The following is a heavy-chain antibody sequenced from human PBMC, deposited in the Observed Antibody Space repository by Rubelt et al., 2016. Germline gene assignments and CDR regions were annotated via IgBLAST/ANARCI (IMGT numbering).Heavy chain of an antibody. CDR3: ARDWYGAIDC. J-gene: IGHJ4*02. CDR1: GFSVSSHY. V-gene: IGHV3-53*01. CDR2: MYRSGNT. D-gene: IGHD4/OR15-4a*01. Sequence: EVQLVESGGGLIHPGGSLTLSCAASGFSVSSHYMTWVRQAPGKGLEWVSIMYRSGNTYYADSVEGRFTLSRDNARNMVFLQMNSLRVEDTAVYYCARDWYGAIDCWGQGTLVTVSP.